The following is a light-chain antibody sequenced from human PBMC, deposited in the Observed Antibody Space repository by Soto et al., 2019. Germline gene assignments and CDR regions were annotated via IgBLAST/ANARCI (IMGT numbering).Light chain of an antibody. Sequence: DIQMTQSPSSLSASVGDRVTIICRSSQNIHSYLAWFQQKPVKAPKFLINDATSLQSGVPSRFSGSGSGIDFSLTISSLQSEDIATYYCQQCQRYPRSFGGGTKLEIK. CDR2: DAT. J-gene: IGKJ4*01. CDR1: QNIHSY. CDR3: QQCQRYPRS. V-gene: IGKV1-16*01.